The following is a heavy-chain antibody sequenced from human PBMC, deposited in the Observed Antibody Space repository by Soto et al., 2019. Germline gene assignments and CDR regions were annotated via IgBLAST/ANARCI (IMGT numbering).Heavy chain of an antibody. Sequence: PGGSLRLSCAASGFACINYAMSWVRQAPGKGLEWVSAISDSGGSTNYADSVKGRFTISRDNSKNTLSLQMNSLRAEDTAVYYCAKEVAGFDPWGQGTLVTVSS. J-gene: IGHJ5*02. CDR2: ISDSGGST. CDR3: AKEVAGFDP. CDR1: GFACINYA. V-gene: IGHV3-23*01. D-gene: IGHD2-15*01.